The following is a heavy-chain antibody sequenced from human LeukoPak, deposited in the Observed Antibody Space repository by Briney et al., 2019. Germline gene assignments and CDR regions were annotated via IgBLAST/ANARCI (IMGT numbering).Heavy chain of an antibody. V-gene: IGHV4-59*01. CDR2: IYYIGST. CDR3: ATVVRDDILTGYYIDH. Sequence: PSETLSLTCTVSGGSISSYYWSWIRQPPGKGLECIGYIYYIGSTKYNPSFNSRVTISVDTSTNQFSLKLISVTAADTAVYYCATVVRDDILTGYYIDHWGQGTLVTVSS. J-gene: IGHJ4*02. D-gene: IGHD3-9*01. CDR1: GGSISSYY.